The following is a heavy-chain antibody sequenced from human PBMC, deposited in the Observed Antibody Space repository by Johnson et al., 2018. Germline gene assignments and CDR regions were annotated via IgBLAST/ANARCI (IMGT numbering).Heavy chain of an antibody. CDR1: GFSFGDYV. Sequence: EVQLVESGGGLVKPGRSLRLSCTASGFSFGDYVMSWFRQAPGKGLEWVGFIRSKAYGVTTEYAASVKGRFTISRDESKSIAYLQMSSLKTEDTAVYYCAREDGEGSPTGGYYYYGMDVWGQGTTVTVSS. CDR3: AREDGEGSPTGGYYYYGMDV. V-gene: IGHV3-49*05. J-gene: IGHJ6*02. CDR2: IRSKAYGVTT. D-gene: IGHD3-10*01.